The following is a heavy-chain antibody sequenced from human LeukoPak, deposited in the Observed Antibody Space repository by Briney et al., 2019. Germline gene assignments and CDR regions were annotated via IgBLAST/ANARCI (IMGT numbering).Heavy chain of an antibody. CDR2: IYYSGST. J-gene: IGHJ4*02. CDR1: GGSISSGSYY. Sequence: SETRSLTCTVSGGSISSGSYYWSWIRQPPGKGLEWIGYIYYSGSTNYNPSLKSRVTISVDTSKNQFSLKLSSVTAADTAVYYCARDSGSYGFDYWGQGTLVTVSS. D-gene: IGHD1-26*01. V-gene: IGHV4-61*01. CDR3: ARDSGSYGFDY.